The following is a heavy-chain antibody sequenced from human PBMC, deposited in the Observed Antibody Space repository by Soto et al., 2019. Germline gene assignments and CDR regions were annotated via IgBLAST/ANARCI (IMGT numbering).Heavy chain of an antibody. D-gene: IGHD6-6*01. CDR1: GETFRRGV. CDR2: ITPMSGTT. V-gene: IGHV1-69*06. CDR3: ARGVSMAGRPGFFHH. Sequence: SVKVSCKAPGETFRRGVISWVRQAPGQGLEWLGGITPMSGTTDYAQKFQGRVTISADKSTGTAYFELSSLTFDDTGVYYCARGVSMAGRPGFFHHWGQGSLVTVSS. J-gene: IGHJ1*01.